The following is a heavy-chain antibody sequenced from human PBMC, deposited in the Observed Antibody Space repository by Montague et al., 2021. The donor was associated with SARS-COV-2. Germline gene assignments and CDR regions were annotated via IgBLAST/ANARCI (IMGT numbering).Heavy chain of an antibody. V-gene: IGHV3-23*01. CDR2: ISGSGSST. D-gene: IGHD1-14*01. CDR3: ASRPGEPYYYDY. CDR1: GFTLRSYG. J-gene: IGHJ4*02. Sequence: SLRLSCAVSGFTLRSYGMTWVRQAPGKGLEWVSAISGSGSSTYYPDSVKGRFTISRGGSRNTLYLQMNSLRVEDTAVYYCASRPGEPYYYDYWGPGALVTVSS.